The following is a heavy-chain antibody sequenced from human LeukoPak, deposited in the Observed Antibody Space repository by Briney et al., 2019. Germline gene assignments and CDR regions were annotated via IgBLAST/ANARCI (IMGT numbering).Heavy chain of an antibody. Sequence: SETLSLTCAVYRGSFSGYYWTWTRQSPGKGLEWIGEINHSGTTNYNPSLKSRVTISIDTSKNQFSLKLSSVTAADTAVYYCARGPTIDYDILTGYYYFDYWGQGTLVTVSS. CDR1: RGSFSGYY. CDR2: INHSGTT. D-gene: IGHD3-9*01. CDR3: ARGPTIDYDILTGYYYFDY. V-gene: IGHV4-34*01. J-gene: IGHJ4*02.